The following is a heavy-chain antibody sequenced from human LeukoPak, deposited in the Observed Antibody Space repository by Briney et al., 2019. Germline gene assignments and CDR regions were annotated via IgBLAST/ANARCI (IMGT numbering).Heavy chain of an antibody. CDR1: GFSLSTSGMR. D-gene: IGHD6-13*01. J-gene: IGHJ4*02. CDR3: ARIPFSMYSSSWSYFDY. V-gene: IGHV2-70*04. CDR2: IDWDDDK. Sequence: FGPTLLNPTPTLTLTFTFSGFSLSTSGMRVSWIRQPPGKALEWLALIDWDDDKFYSTSLKTRLTISKDTSKNQVVLTMTNMDPVDTATYYCARIPFSMYSSSWSYFDYWGQGTLVTVSS.